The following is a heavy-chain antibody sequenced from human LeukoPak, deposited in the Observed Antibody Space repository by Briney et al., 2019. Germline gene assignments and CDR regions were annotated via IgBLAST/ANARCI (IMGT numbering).Heavy chain of an antibody. Sequence: SETLSLTCTVSGGSISSSSYYWGWIRQPPGKGLEWIGSIYYSGSTYYNPFLKSRVTISVDTSKNQFSLKLSSVTAADTAVYYCARHEGPHYYDSSGYFVDYWGQGTLVTVSS. CDR3: ARHEGPHYYDSSGYFVDY. CDR2: IYYSGST. V-gene: IGHV4-39*01. CDR1: GGSISSSSYY. J-gene: IGHJ4*02. D-gene: IGHD3-22*01.